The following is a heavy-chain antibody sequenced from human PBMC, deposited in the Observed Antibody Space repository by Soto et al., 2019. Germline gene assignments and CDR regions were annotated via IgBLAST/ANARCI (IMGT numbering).Heavy chain of an antibody. CDR3: ARATYCSSTSCYLRYFDY. CDR2: ISAYNGNT. D-gene: IGHD2-2*01. Sequence: QVQLVQSGAEVKKPGASVKVSCKASGYTFTSYGISWVRQPPGQGLEWMGWISAYNGNTNYAQKLQGGVTMTIDTSTSTAYMELRSVRSDDTAVYYCARATYCSSTSCYLRYFDYWGQGTLVTVSS. J-gene: IGHJ4*02. V-gene: IGHV1-18*01. CDR1: GYTFTSYG.